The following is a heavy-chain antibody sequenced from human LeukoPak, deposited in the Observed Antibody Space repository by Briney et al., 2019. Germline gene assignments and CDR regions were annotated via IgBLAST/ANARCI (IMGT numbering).Heavy chain of an antibody. J-gene: IGHJ4*02. CDR1: GYTFTSYG. CDR3: ARDGDKYYYGSGSYYLDY. CDR2: ISAYNGNT. D-gene: IGHD3-10*01. Sequence: GASVKVSCKASGYTFTSYGISWVRQAPGLGLEWMGWISAYNGNTNYAQKLQGRVTMTTDTSTSTAYMELRSLRSDDTAVYYCARDGDKYYYGSGSYYLDYWGQGTLVTVSS. V-gene: IGHV1-18*01.